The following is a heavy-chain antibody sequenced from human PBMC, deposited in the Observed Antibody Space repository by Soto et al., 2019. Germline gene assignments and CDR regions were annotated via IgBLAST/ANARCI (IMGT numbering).Heavy chain of an antibody. Sequence: GASVKVSCKASGYTFTSYGISWVRQAPGQGLEWMGWISAYNGNTNYAQKLQGRVTMTTDTSTSTAYMELRSLRSDDTAVYYCAGGQYHELGGATQNYNGIDVWLRLTTVTVGS. CDR2: ISAYNGNT. V-gene: IGHV1-18*01. D-gene: IGHD1-26*01. CDR1: GYTFTSYG. J-gene: IGHJ6*04. CDR3: AGGQYHELGGATQNYNGIDV.